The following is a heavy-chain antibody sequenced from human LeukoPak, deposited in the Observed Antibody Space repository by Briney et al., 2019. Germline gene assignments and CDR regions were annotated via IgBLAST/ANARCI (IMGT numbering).Heavy chain of an antibody. D-gene: IGHD5-12*01. J-gene: IGHJ4*02. CDR2: IYSGGST. CDR3: ARTQVATTHYFDY. CDR1: GFTVSSNY. V-gene: IGHV3-53*01. Sequence: GGSLRLSCAASGFTVSSNYMSWVHQAPGKGLEGVSVIYSGGSTYYADSVKGRFTISRDNSKNTLYLQMNSLRAEDTAVYYCARTQVATTHYFDYWGQGTLVTVSS.